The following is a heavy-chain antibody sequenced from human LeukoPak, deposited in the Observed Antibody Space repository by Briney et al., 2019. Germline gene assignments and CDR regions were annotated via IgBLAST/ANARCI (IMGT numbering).Heavy chain of an antibody. CDR3: ERVRGYSGYEGRYYYYGMDV. J-gene: IGHJ6*02. CDR2: IYSGGST. Sequence: GGSLRLSCAASGFTVSSNYMSWVRQAPGKGLEWVSVIYSGGSTYYADSVKGRFTISRDNSKNTLYLQMNSLRAEDTAIYYCERVRGYSGYEGRYYYYGMDVWGQGTTVTVSS. CDR1: GFTVSSNY. V-gene: IGHV3-53*01. D-gene: IGHD5-12*01.